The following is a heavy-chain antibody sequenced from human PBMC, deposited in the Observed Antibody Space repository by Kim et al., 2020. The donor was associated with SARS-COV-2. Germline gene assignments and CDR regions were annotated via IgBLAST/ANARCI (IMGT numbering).Heavy chain of an antibody. Sequence: SPSFQGQVTISADKSISTVYLQWSSLKASDTAMYYCASVNYYDSSGYFDYWGQGTLVTVSS. V-gene: IGHV5-51*01. CDR3: ASVNYYDSSGYFDY. D-gene: IGHD3-22*01. J-gene: IGHJ4*02.